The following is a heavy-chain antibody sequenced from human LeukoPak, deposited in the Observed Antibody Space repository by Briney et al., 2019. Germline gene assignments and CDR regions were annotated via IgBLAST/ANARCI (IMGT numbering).Heavy chain of an antibody. D-gene: IGHD2-15*01. CDR1: GLTFSNYG. CDR2: ISSTGGTT. V-gene: IGHV3-23*01. Sequence: GGTLRLSCVASGLTFSNYGISWVRQAPGKGLEWVSAISSTGGTTYYADSVKGHFTISRDNSKNTVYLQMNSLSAEDTAVYYCARDRIPYCSGGSCSYLDYWGQGTLVTVSS. J-gene: IGHJ4*02. CDR3: ARDRIPYCSGGSCSYLDY.